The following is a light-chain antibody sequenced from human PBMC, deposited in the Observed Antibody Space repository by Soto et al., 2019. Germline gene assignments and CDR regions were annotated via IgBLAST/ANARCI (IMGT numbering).Light chain of an antibody. CDR1: QSTSNY. CDR3: QQSYITPYT. CDR2: AAS. Sequence: DIQMTQSPSSLSASVGDRVTITCRASQSTSNYVNWYQQKPGKAPQLLIIAASSLQSGVPSRFSGSGAGTDDFTLTNSDLHPEDFATYYCQQSYITPYTFGQGTKLEIK. J-gene: IGKJ2*01. V-gene: IGKV1-39*01.